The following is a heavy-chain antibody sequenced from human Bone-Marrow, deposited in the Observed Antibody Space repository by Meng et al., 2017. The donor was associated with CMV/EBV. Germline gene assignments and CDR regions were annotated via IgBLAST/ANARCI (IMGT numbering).Heavy chain of an antibody. CDR3: ARCVCSSTSCYPPMWAFDI. CDR2: IIPIFGTA. J-gene: IGHJ3*02. V-gene: IGHV1-69*05. Sequence: SVKVSCKASGGTFSSYTISWVRQSPGQGLEWMGGIIPIFGTANYAQKSQGRVTITTDDSTSTAYMELSRLRSEDTAVYYCARCVCSSTSCYPPMWAFDIWGQGTMVTVAS. CDR1: GGTFSSYT. D-gene: IGHD2-2*01.